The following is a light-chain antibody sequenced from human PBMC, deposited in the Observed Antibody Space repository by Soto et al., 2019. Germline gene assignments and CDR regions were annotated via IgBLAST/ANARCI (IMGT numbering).Light chain of an antibody. J-gene: IGKJ5*01. V-gene: IGKV3-15*01. CDR2: YAS. CDR3: QQYNNWPPIT. CDR1: QSVGNN. Sequence: EIMMTQSPATLSVSPGERATLSCRASQSVGNNIAWYQQKPGQAPRLLIYYASTRATGIPARFSGSGSGTEFTFTSSSLQSEDFALYYCQQYNNWPPITFGQGTRLEI.